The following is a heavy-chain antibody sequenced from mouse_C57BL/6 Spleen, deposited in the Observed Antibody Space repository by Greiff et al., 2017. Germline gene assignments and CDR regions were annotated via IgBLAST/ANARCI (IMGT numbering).Heavy chain of an antibody. CDR2: ISSGGSYT. Sequence: EVHLVESGGDLVKPGGSLKLSCAASGFTFSSYGMSWVRQTPDKRLEWVATISSGGSYTYYPDSVKGRFTISRDNAKHTLYLQMSSLKSEDTAMYYFASQEANDNFFAYRGQGTLVTVSA. J-gene: IGHJ3*01. CDR1: GFTFSSYG. V-gene: IGHV5-6*01. CDR3: ASQEANDNFFAY. D-gene: IGHD1-3*01.